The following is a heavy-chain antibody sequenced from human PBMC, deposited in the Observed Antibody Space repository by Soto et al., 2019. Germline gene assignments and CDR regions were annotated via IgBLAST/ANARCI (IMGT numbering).Heavy chain of an antibody. J-gene: IGHJ4*02. D-gene: IGHD3-3*01. CDR3: ATGVIWIGYFTVDS. CDR2: FIPVYRTL. Sequence: SVKVSCKASGGSFGKSAINWVRQTPGQGLEWLGGFIPVYRTLNYAQKFQGRVTIAADESTGTTYMTLSSLASDDTAVYYCATGVIWIGYFTVDSWGQGTRVTVSS. CDR1: GGSFGKSA. V-gene: IGHV1-69*13.